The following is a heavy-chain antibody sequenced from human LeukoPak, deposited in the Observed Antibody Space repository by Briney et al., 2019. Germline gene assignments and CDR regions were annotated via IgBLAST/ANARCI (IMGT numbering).Heavy chain of an antibody. D-gene: IGHD6-19*01. J-gene: IGHJ4*02. CDR3: ARAGSSGRDYYFDY. CDR1: GGTFSSYT. CDR2: IIPIFGTA. Sequence: SVKVSCKASGGTFSSYTITWVRQAPGQGLEWMGGIIPIFGTANYAQKFQGRVTITADESTSTAYMELSSLRSEDTAVYYCARAGSSGRDYYFDYWGQGTLVTVSS. V-gene: IGHV1-69*01.